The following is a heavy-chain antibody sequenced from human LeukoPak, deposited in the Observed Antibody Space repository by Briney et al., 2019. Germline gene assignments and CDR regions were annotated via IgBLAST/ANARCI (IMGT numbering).Heavy chain of an antibody. Sequence: GGSLRLSCAASGFTFDDYAMHWVRQAPGKSLEWVSGISWNSGSIGYADSVKGRFTISRDNAKNSLYLQMNSLRAEDTALYYCAKDRWYSGSYYDYWGQGTLVTVSS. D-gene: IGHD1-26*01. CDR3: AKDRWYSGSYYDY. CDR2: ISWNSGSI. CDR1: GFTFDDYA. J-gene: IGHJ4*02. V-gene: IGHV3-9*01.